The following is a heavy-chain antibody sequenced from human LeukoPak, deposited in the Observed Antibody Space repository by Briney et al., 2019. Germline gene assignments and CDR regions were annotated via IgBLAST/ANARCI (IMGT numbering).Heavy chain of an antibody. CDR2: IGTVDDT. J-gene: IGHJ3*01. CDR1: GFTLSNSD. V-gene: IGHV3-13*04. Sequence: GGSLRLSCATSGFTLSNSDMHWVRQGTGNGLEWVSAIGTVDDTYYSDSVKGRFTISRENAKNSLYLQMNSLRAGDTAVYYCARELRTVAGFDAYDLWGQGTMVTVSS. D-gene: IGHD2-15*01. CDR3: ARELRTVAGFDAYDL.